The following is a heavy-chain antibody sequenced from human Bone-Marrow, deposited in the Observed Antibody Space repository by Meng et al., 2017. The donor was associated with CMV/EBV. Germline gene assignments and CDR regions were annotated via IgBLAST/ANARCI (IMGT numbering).Heavy chain of an antibody. J-gene: IGHJ5*02. CDR3: ARGLGYYDFWSGYYTPNWFDP. D-gene: IGHD3-3*01. Sequence: YDINWVRQATGQGLEWMGWMNPNSGNTGYAQKFQGRVTMTRNTSISTAYMELSSLRSEDTAVYYCARGLGYYDFWSGYYTPNWFDPWGQGTLVTVSS. V-gene: IGHV1-8*01. CDR2: MNPNSGNT. CDR1: YD.